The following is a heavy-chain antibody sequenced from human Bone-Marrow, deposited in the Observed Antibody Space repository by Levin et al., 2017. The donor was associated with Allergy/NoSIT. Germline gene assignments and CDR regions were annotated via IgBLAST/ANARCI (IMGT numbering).Heavy chain of an antibody. CDR1: GFTFTSYG. CDR3: ARDIGYEATFYGLDV. D-gene: IGHD5-12*01. CDR2: IWYSGSRQ. J-gene: IGHJ6*02. V-gene: IGHV3-33*01. Sequence: GESLKISCAASGFTFTSYGMHWVRQAPGKGLEWVAVIWYSGSRQYYGESVKGRFTISRDSSKNTLFLQMNNLTVEDTTVYFCARDIGYEATFYGLDVWGQGTTVTVSS.